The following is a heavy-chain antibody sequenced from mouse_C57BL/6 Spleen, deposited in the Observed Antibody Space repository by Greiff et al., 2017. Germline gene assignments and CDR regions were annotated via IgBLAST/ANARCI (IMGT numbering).Heavy chain of an antibody. CDR2: IYPGSGST. V-gene: IGHV1-55*01. Sequence: QVQLQQPGAELVKPGASVKMSCKASGYTFTSYWITWVKQRPGQGLEWIGDIYPGSGSTNYNEKFKSKDTLTVDTSSSTAYMQLSSLTSEDSAVYYCARTPPYYGSSHYYAMDYWGQGTSVTVSS. CDR3: ARTPPYYGSSHYYAMDY. D-gene: IGHD1-1*01. J-gene: IGHJ4*01. CDR1: GYTFTSYW.